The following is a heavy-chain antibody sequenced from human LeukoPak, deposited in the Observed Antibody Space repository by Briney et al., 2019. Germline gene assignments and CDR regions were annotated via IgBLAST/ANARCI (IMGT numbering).Heavy chain of an antibody. D-gene: IGHD5-24*01. CDR3: ARDTRGDGYNSGAFDI. CDR1: GFTFSDYY. Sequence: PGGSLRLSCAASGFTFSDYYMSWIRQPPGKGLEWIGYIYYSGSTNYNPSLKSRVTISVDTSKNQFSLKLSSVTAADTAVYYCARDTRGDGYNSGAFDIWGQGTMVTVSS. V-gene: IGHV4-59*01. CDR2: IYYSGST. J-gene: IGHJ3*02.